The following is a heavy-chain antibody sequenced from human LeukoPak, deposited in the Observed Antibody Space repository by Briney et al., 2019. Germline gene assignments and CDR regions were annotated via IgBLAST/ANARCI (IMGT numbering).Heavy chain of an antibody. V-gene: IGHV4-31*03. J-gene: IGHJ5*02. D-gene: IGHD2-15*01. CDR2: IYYSGST. CDR3: ARAPGVGYCSGGSCYNWFDP. CDR1: GXSISSGGYY. Sequence: SQTLSLTCTVSGXSISSGGYYWSWIRQHPGAGLEWIGYIYYSGSTYYNPSLKSRVTISVDTSKNQFSLKVSSVTAADTAVYYCARAPGVGYCSGGSCYNWFDPWGQGTLVTVSS.